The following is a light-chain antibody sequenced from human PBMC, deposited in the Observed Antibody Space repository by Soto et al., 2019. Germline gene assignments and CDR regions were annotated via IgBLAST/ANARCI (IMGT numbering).Light chain of an antibody. CDR1: QSLNRN. Sequence: EILMTQSPATLSVSPGERATLSCRASQSLNRNLAWYQQKPGQAPRLIIYGASTRASGIPARFSGSGSGTDFTLTISSLQPEDFATYYCQRSFRTPLTFGGGTKVEIK. CDR3: QRSFRTPLT. J-gene: IGKJ4*01. V-gene: IGKV3D-15*01. CDR2: GAS.